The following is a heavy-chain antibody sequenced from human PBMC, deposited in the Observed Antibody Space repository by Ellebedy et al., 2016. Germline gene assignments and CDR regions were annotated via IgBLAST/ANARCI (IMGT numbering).Heavy chain of an antibody. CDR1: GFTFSSFA. Sequence: GGSLRLSCAASGFTFSSFAMSWVRQAPGKGLEWVSSISSTATYIYYRDSVKGRFTISRDNAKNSLYLQMNSLRAEDTAVYYCAKRGFFDCWGQGTLVTVSS. J-gene: IGHJ4*02. V-gene: IGHV3-21*04. D-gene: IGHD3-10*01. CDR2: ISSTATYI. CDR3: AKRGFFDC.